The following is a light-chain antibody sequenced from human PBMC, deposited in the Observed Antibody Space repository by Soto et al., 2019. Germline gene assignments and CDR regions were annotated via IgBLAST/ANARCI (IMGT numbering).Light chain of an antibody. CDR3: QQYGSSPWT. J-gene: IGKJ1*01. CDR1: QTIWGNY. Sequence: ETVLTQFPGTLSFPPGERATLSCRASQTIWGNYLAWYRQTPGQAPRRLIYGSSNRATGIADRFSGSGSGTDFTLIISRLEPEDFALYYCQQYGSSPWTFGQGTKVEIK. V-gene: IGKV3-20*01. CDR2: GSS.